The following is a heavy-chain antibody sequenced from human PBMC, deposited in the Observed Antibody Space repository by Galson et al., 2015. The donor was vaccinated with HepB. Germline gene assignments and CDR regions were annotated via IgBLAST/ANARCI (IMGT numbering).Heavy chain of an antibody. CDR1: GFIFSSYS. D-gene: IGHD3-22*01. Sequence: SLRLSCAASGFIFSSYSMDWVRQAPGKGLEWVSSISRSSSYKYYADSLKGRFTISRDNAKNSLYLQMNSLRAEDTAVYYCARGRPDYYDSSGYYGVFYYWGQGTLVTVSS. CDR2: ISRSSSYK. J-gene: IGHJ4*02. V-gene: IGHV3-21*01. CDR3: ARGRPDYYDSSGYYGVFYY.